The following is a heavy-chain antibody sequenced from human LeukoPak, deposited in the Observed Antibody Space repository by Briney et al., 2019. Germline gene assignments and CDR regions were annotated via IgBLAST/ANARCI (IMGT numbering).Heavy chain of an antibody. D-gene: IGHD3-22*01. V-gene: IGHV1-58*02. CDR3: AAGEYYYDSSGYYPGFDY. CDR1: GFTFTSSA. Sequence: EASVKVSCKASGFTFTSSAMQWVRQARGQRLEWIGWIVVGSGNTNYAQKFQERVTITRDMSTSTAYMELSSLRSEDTAVYYCAAGEYYYDSSGYYPGFDYWGQGTLVTVSS. J-gene: IGHJ4*02. CDR2: IVVGSGNT.